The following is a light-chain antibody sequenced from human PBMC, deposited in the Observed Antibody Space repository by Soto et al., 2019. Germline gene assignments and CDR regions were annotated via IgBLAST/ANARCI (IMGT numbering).Light chain of an antibody. V-gene: IGKV3-20*01. CDR2: GAS. CDR3: QQYSSSPS. Sequence: EIVLTQSPGILSLSPGERATLSCRASQSVSSIYLAWYQQKPGQVPSLLIYGASTRASGIPARFSGSGSGTEFTLTIGSLQSEDFAVYYCQQYSSSPSFGQGTRLEIK. CDR1: QSVSSIY. J-gene: IGKJ5*01.